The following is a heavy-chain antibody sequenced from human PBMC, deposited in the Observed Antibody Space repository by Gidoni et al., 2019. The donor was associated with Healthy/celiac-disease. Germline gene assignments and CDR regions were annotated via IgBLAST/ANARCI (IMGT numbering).Heavy chain of an antibody. Sequence: QVQLQQWGAGLLKPSETLSLTCAVYGGSFSGYYWSWIRQPPGKGLEWIGEINHSGSTNYTPSLKSRVTISVDTSKTPFSLKLSSVTAADTAVYYCARGQRGMFDYWGQGTLVTVSS. D-gene: IGHD2-15*01. CDR2: INHSGST. CDR3: ARGQRGMFDY. V-gene: IGHV4-34*01. J-gene: IGHJ4*02. CDR1: GGSFSGYY.